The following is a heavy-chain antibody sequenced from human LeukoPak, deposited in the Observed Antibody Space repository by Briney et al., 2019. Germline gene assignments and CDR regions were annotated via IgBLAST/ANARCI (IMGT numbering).Heavy chain of an antibody. D-gene: IGHD6-6*01. CDR3: ARHDAGIAARPFDN. CDR1: GGSISTYY. CDR2: IHASGPP. Sequence: SETLSLTCTVSGGSISTYYWSWIRRPPGKGLEWIAYIHASGPPNYNPSLKSRITISVDTSKNQFSLKLSSVTAADTAVYYCARHDAGIAARPFDNWGQGTLVTVSS. J-gene: IGHJ4*02. V-gene: IGHV4-4*09.